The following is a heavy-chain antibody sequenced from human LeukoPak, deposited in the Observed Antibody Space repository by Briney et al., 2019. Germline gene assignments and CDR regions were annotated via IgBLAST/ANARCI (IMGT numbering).Heavy chain of an antibody. CDR2: IYYSGST. J-gene: IGHJ4*02. Sequence: PSETLSLTCIVSGGSISSGGYYWSWIRQHPGKGLEWIGYIYYSGSTYYNPSLKSRVTISVDRSKNQFSLKLSSVTAADTAVYYCARAVIPAANFDYWGQGTLVTVSS. D-gene: IGHD3-22*01. V-gene: IGHV4-31*03. CDR1: GGSISSGGYY. CDR3: ARAVIPAANFDY.